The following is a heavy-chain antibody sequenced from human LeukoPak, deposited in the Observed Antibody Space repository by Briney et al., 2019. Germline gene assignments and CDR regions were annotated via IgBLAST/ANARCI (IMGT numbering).Heavy chain of an antibody. CDR1: GYNFTTYG. CDR3: ARESRSSIDY. J-gene: IGHJ4*02. CDR2: ISTYKGNT. V-gene: IGHV1-18*01. Sequence: ASVKDSCKPSGYNFTTYGITWVRQAPGLGFEWMGWISTYKGNTNYAQRLQGRVTMTRDTSTSTVYMELRSLRSDDTAIYYCARESRSSIDYWGQGSLVIVSS. D-gene: IGHD6-6*01.